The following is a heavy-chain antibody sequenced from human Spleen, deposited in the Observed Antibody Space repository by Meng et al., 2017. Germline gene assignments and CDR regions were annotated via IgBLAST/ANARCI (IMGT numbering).Heavy chain of an antibody. CDR2: ISSSSSYI. Sequence: LSLTCAASGFTFDNYAMSWVRQAPGKGLEWVSSISSSSSYIYYADSVKGRFTISRDNAKNSLYLQMNSLRAEDTAVYYCARDLVAVTRRESFYKGMDVWGQGTTVTVSS. CDR1: GFTFDNYA. D-gene: IGHD3-22*01. CDR3: ARDLVAVTRRESFYKGMDV. J-gene: IGHJ6*02. V-gene: IGHV3-21*01.